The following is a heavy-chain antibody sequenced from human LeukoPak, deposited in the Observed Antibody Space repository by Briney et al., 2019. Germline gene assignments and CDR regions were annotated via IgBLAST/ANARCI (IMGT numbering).Heavy chain of an antibody. CDR2: INPNSGGT. V-gene: IGHV1-2*02. CDR3: AREVRREYYFDY. Sequence: ASVKVSSKASGYTFTSYDINWVRQATGQGLEWMGWINPNSGGTNYAQKFQGRVTMTRDTSISTAYMELSRLRSDDTAVYYCAREVRREYYFDYWGQGTLVTVSS. CDR1: GYTFTSYD. J-gene: IGHJ4*02. D-gene: IGHD3-10*01.